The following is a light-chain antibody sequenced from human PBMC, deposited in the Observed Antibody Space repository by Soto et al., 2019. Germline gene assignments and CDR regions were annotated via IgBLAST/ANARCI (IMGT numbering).Light chain of an antibody. CDR3: ASWDDSLV. Sequence: QSALTQPPSASGTPGQRVTISCSGSSSNIGSNSVYWYQQLPGTAPKLLIFRNDQRPSGVPDRFSASRSGTSASLAISGLRPEDEADYYCASWDDSLVFGGGTKVTVL. CDR1: SSNIGSNS. V-gene: IGLV1-47*01. CDR2: RND. J-gene: IGLJ2*01.